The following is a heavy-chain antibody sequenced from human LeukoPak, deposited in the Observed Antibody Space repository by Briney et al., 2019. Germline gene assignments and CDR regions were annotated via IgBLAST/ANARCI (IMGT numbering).Heavy chain of an antibody. J-gene: IGHJ6*02. CDR2: IYYSGST. CDR1: GGSISSGGYY. D-gene: IGHD3-22*01. V-gene: IGHV4-31*03. Sequence: SETLSLTCTVSGGSISSGGYYWSWIRQHPGKGLEWIGYIYYSGSTYYNPSLKSRVTISVDTSKNQFSLKLSSVTAADTAVYYCASNQTPNYYDSSGYYRYYYYGMDVWGQGTTVTVSS. CDR3: ASNQTPNYYDSSGYYRYYYYGMDV.